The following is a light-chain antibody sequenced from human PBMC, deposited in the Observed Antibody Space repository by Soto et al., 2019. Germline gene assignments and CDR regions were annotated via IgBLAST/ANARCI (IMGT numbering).Light chain of an antibody. J-gene: IGLJ1*01. Sequence: QSVLTQPASVSGSPGQSITISCTGTSSDFGGYTYVSWYQQHPGKAPKLMIYDVSYRPSGVSNRFSGSKSGNTASLTISGLQAEDEADYYCSSYTSSSNSFVFGTGTKVTVL. V-gene: IGLV2-14*03. CDR1: SSDFGGYTY. CDR3: SSYTSSSNSFV. CDR2: DVS.